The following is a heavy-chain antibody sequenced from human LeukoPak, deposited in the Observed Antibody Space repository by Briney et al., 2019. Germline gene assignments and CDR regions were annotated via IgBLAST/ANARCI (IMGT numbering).Heavy chain of an antibody. J-gene: IGHJ4*02. D-gene: IGHD4-17*01. CDR3: ARTTVTSYYFDY. Sequence: PSQTLSLTCTVSGGSISSGGYSWSWIRQHPGKGLEWIGYIYYSGSTYYNLSLKSRVTISVDTSKNQFSLKLSSVTAADTAVYYCARTTVTSYYFDYWGQGTLVTVSS. CDR1: GGSISSGGYS. V-gene: IGHV4-31*03. CDR2: IYYSGST.